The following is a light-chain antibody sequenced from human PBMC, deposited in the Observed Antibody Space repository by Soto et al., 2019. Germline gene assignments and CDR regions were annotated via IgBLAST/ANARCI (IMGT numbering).Light chain of an antibody. CDR1: SSDIGGFNH. CDR2: DVS. Sequence: QSVLTQPASVSDSPGQSITISCIGTSSDIGGFNHVSWHQQHPGKAPKLIIYDVSNRPSGVSNRFSGSKTGNTASLVISGLQAEDEADYYCSSYTSSSSYVFGSVTKLTVL. J-gene: IGLJ1*01. V-gene: IGLV2-14*03. CDR3: SSYTSSSSYV.